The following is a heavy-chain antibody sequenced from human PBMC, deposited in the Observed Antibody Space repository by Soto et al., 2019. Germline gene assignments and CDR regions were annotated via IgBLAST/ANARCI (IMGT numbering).Heavy chain of an antibody. CDR3: AAGEPLNY. D-gene: IGHD1-26*01. J-gene: IGHJ4*02. CDR2: IWYDGSNK. Sequence: QMQLVESGGGVVQPGRSLRLSCVASGFMFSNYGMHWVRQAPGKGLEWVAIIWYDGSNKYYADSVKGRFTISRDNSRNTVYLQMNSLRAEETAMYYCAAGEPLNYRGQGTLVTVSS. V-gene: IGHV3-33*01. CDR1: GFMFSNYG.